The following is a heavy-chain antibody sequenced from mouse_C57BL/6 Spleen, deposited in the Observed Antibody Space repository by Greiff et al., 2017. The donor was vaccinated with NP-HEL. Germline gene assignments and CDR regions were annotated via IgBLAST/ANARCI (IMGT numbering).Heavy chain of an antibody. J-gene: IGHJ4*01. CDR3: ASPRGKTGTYAMDY. Sequence: VKLVESGAELARPGASVKLSCKASGYTFTSYGISWVKQRTGQGLEWIGEIYPRSGNTYYNEKFKGKATLTADKSSSTAYMELRSLTSEDSAVYFCASPRGKTGTYAMDYWGQGTSVTVSS. V-gene: IGHV1-81*01. D-gene: IGHD4-1*01. CDR2: IYPRSGNT. CDR1: GYTFTSYG.